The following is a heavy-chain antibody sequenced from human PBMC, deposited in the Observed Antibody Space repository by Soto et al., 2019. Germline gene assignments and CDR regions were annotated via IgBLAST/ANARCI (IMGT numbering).Heavy chain of an antibody. Sequence: QVQMVQSGAEVKKTGASVKVSCKTSGYTFTTFGINWVRQAPGQGLEWMGCFTAYDGNRNFAQKFHSIFTITMDISSSTGYMEISGLRSDETGVYFCARGLTYGDFGYWGWGTQVGVSS. V-gene: IGHV1-18*01. CDR3: ARGLTYGDFGY. J-gene: IGHJ4*02. D-gene: IGHD3-10*01. CDR2: FTAYDGNR. CDR1: GYTFTTFG.